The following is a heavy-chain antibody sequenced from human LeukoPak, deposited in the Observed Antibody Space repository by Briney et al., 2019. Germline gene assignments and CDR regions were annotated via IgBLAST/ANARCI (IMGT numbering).Heavy chain of an antibody. CDR3: ARESGDYVKFDY. CDR1: GDIVSSNFAA. J-gene: IGHJ4*02. V-gene: IGHV6-1*01. D-gene: IGHD3-16*01. Sequence: SQTLSLTCAISGDIVSSNFAAWHWLRQSPSRGLECLGRTYYRSMSYSEYAISVESRIIINPDTSKNQFSLQLNFVTPEDTAVYYCARESGDYVKFDYWGQGTLVTVSS. CDR2: TYYRSMSYS.